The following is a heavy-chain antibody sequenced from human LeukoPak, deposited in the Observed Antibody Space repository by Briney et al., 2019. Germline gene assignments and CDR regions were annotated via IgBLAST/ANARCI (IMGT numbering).Heavy chain of an antibody. CDR2: IYYSGST. D-gene: IGHD3-22*01. Sequence: SQTLSLTCTVSGGSISSGDYYWSWIRQPPGKGLEWIGYIYYSGSTYYNPSLKSRVNISVGTSKHQFSLKLSSVTAADTAVYYCARGLAYYDSSGYYYFDYWGQGTLVTVSS. CDR1: GGSISSGDYY. J-gene: IGHJ4*02. V-gene: IGHV4-30-4*01. CDR3: ARGLAYYDSSGYYYFDY.